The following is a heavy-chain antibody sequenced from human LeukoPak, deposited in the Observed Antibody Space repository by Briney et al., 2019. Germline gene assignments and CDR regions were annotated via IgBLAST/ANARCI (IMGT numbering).Heavy chain of an antibody. V-gene: IGHV4-4*07. CDR1: GGSISSYY. J-gene: IGHJ2*01. D-gene: IGHD6-13*01. CDR2: IYTSGST. CDR3: ARLPGIKTNWYFDL. Sequence: PSETLTLTCTVSGGSISSYYWSWIRQPAGKGLEWIGRIYTSGSTNYNPSLKSRVTMSVDTSKNQFSLKLSSVTAADTAVYYCARLPGIKTNWYFDLWGRGALVTVSS.